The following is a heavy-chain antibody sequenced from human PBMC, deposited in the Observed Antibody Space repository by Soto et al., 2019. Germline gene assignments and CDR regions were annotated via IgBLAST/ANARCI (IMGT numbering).Heavy chain of an antibody. V-gene: IGHV3-30-3*01. CDR2: IAYDGSTE. J-gene: IGHJ4*02. Sequence: QVQLVESGGCAVQPGRSLRLSCAASGFTFGGYSMHWVRQAPGKGLEWVAVIAYDGSTEHYADAVKGRFSISRDNSKNTLYLEMNSLIAEDVGIYYCVRDGQGGHVEAFDYWGQGTLVTVSS. CDR1: GFTFGGYS. CDR3: VRDGQGGHVEAFDY. D-gene: IGHD2-15*01.